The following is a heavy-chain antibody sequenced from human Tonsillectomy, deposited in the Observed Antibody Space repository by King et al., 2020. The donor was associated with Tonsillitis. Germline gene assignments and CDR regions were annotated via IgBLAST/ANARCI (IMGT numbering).Heavy chain of an antibody. CDR2: IYYSSTYI. CDR3: ARGDKGYCSGGSCVVSP. Sequence: EVQLVESGGGLVKPGGSLRLSCEASGFTFSSYSMIWVRQAPGKGLEWVSSIYYSSTYIYYADSVKGRFTISRDNANNSLYLQMNSLRVEDTAMYYCARGDKGYCSGGSCVVSPWGRGTLVTVSS. J-gene: IGHJ4*02. CDR1: GFTFSSYS. D-gene: IGHD2-15*01. V-gene: IGHV3-21*01.